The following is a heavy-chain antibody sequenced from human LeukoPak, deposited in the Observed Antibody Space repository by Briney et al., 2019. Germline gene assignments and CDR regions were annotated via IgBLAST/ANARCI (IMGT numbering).Heavy chain of an antibody. V-gene: IGHV3-23*01. CDR2: IRPSGDNT. CDR3: AKNIAAAVDY. CDR1: GFTFSSYD. D-gene: IGHD6-13*01. Sequence: GGSLRLSCAASGFTFSSYDMTWVRQAPGRGLEWVSSIRPSGDNTYYADSVKGRFTISRDNSKNTLYLQMNSLRAEDTAVYYCAKNIAAAVDYWGQGTLVTVSS. J-gene: IGHJ4*02.